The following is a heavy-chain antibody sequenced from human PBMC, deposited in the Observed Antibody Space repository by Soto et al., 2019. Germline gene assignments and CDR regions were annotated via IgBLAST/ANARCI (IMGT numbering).Heavy chain of an antibody. V-gene: IGHV1-2*04. J-gene: IGHJ4*02. Sequence: QVQLVQSGAEVKKPGASVKVSCKASGYTFTGYYMHWVRQAPGQGLEWMGWINPNSGGTNYAQKFQGWVTMTRDTSISTAYMELSRLRSDDTAVYYCARGGPVLRFLEWLFFYWGQGTLVTVSS. D-gene: IGHD3-3*01. CDR2: INPNSGGT. CDR3: ARGGPVLRFLEWLFFY. CDR1: GYTFTGYY.